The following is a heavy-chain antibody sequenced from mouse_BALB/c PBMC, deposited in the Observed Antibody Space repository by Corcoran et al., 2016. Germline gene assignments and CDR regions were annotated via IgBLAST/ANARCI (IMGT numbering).Heavy chain of an antibody. J-gene: IGHJ3*01. CDR1: GYTFTNYG. CDR2: INTYTGEP. V-gene: IGHV9-3-1*01. CDR3: ARNPNYYGSSYPFAY. D-gene: IGHD1-1*01. Sequence: QIQLVQSGPELKKPGETVKISCKASGYTFTNYGMNWVKQAPGKGLKWMGWINTYTGEPTYADDFKGRFAFSLETSASTAYLQINNLKNEDTATYFCARNPNYYGSSYPFAYWGQGTLVTVSA.